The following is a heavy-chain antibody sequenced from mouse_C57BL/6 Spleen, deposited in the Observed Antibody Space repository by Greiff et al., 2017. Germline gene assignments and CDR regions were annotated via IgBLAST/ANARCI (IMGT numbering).Heavy chain of an antibody. CDR1: GYAFSSYW. J-gene: IGHJ2*01. V-gene: IGHV1-80*01. CDR3: ARWAHYYGSSSYFDY. CDR2: IYPGDGDT. Sequence: QVQLKASGAELVKPGASVKISCKASGYAFSSYWMNWVKQRPGRGLEGIGQIYPGDGDTNYNGKFKGKATLTADKSSSTAYMQLSSLTSEDSAVYFCARWAHYYGSSSYFDYWGQGTTLTVSS. D-gene: IGHD1-1*01.